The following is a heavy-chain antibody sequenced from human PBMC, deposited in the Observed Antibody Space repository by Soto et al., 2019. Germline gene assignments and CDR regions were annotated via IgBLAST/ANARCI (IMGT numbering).Heavy chain of an antibody. V-gene: IGHV3-48*02. D-gene: IGHD5-12*01. CDR2: ISSSSSTI. CDR1: GFTFSSYS. CDR3: ASPSAYSGYDLTGLKRFDP. Sequence: GGSLRLSCAASGFTFSSYSMNWVRQAPGKGLEWVSYISSSSSTIYYADSVKGRFTISRDNAKNSLYLQMNSLRDEDTAVYYCASPSAYSGYDLTGLKRFDPWGQGTLVTVSS. J-gene: IGHJ5*02.